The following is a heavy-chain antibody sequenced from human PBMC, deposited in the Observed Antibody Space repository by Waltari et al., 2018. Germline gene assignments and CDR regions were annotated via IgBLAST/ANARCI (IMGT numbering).Heavy chain of an antibody. D-gene: IGHD5-12*01. CDR1: GFTLNKHG. CDR3: ARELGWLQGGVYFRAMDI. V-gene: IGHV3-33*04. Sequence: QGQLVESGGGVVQPGGSLRLSCTASGFTLNKHGMQWVRQAPGSGCEGVAASWYYGTNKNHANSVRGRFAISRDNSRNTLFLQMDNLRPEDTAVYYCARELGWLQGGVYFRAMDIWGQGTRVTVSS. J-gene: IGHJ6*02. CDR2: SWYYGTNK.